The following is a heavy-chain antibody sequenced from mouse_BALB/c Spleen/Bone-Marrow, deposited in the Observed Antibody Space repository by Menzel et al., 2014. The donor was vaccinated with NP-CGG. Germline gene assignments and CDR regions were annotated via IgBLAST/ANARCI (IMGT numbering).Heavy chain of an antibody. J-gene: IGHJ2*01. V-gene: IGHV1-4*01. Sequence: QVQLQQSGAELARPGASVKMSCKASGYTFTSYTMHWVKQRPGQGLEWIGYINPSSGYTNYNQKFKDKATLTADESSSTAYMQLSSLTSEDSAVYYCARESLYGSNYYWGQGTTLTVSS. CDR2: INPSSGYT. CDR3: ARESLYGSNYY. CDR1: GYTFTSYT. D-gene: IGHD1-1*01.